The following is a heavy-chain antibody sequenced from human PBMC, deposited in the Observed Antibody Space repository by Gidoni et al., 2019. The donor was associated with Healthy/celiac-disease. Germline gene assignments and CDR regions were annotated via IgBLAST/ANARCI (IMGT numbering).Heavy chain of an antibody. CDR1: GFTFSSYA. CDR3: ALRDSGSYGGFDY. V-gene: IGHV3-23*01. D-gene: IGHD1-26*01. CDR2: IRGSGGST. J-gene: IGHJ4*02. Sequence: EVQLLESVGGLVQPGGSLRLSCSAFGFTFSSYASSWVRQAPGKGVEWVAAIRGSGGSTYYGDAVKGRFTISRDNSKNTRYLKMNSLRAEDTAVYYCALRDSGSYGGFDYWGQGTLVTVSS.